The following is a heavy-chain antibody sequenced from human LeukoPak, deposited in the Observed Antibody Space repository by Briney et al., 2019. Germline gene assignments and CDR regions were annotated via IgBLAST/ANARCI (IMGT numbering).Heavy chain of an antibody. CDR2: INIDGSST. Sequence: GGSLRLSCVASGFTFSSCWIHWVRQAPGKGLVWVSRINIDGSSTNYADSVKGRFTISRDNAKSTLYLQMNSLRAEDTAVYYCARGDFWSNYSASAFDTWGQGTMVTVSS. V-gene: IGHV3-74*01. CDR1: GFTFSSCW. CDR3: ARGDFWSNYSASAFDT. J-gene: IGHJ3*02. D-gene: IGHD3-3*01.